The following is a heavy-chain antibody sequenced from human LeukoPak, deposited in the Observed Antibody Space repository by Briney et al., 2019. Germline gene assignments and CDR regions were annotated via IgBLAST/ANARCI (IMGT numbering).Heavy chain of an antibody. CDR1: GGSISSSSYY. CDR3: ARHVAGHYYGMDV. D-gene: IGHD6-19*01. CDR2: IYYSGSA. J-gene: IGHJ6*02. Sequence: SETLSLTCTVSGGSISSSSYYWGWIRQPPGKGLEWIGSIYYSGSAYYNPSLKSRVTISVDTSKNQFSLKLSSVTAADTAVYYCARHVAGHYYGMDVWGQGTTVTVSS. V-gene: IGHV4-39*01.